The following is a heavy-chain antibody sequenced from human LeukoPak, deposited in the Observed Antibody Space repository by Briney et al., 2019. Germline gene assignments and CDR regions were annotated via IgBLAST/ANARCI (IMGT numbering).Heavy chain of an antibody. D-gene: IGHD4-17*01. J-gene: IGHJ4*02. CDR1: GFTFSAFS. CDR2: ISSSSSDI. CDR3: ARDRDYAFDY. V-gene: IGHV3-21*01. Sequence: GGSLRLSCAASGFTFSAFSMNWVRQAPGKGLKWVSAISSSSSDIYYTDSVKGRFTISRDNAKNSLYLQMDSLRDEDTAVYYCARDRDYAFDYWGQGTLVTVSS.